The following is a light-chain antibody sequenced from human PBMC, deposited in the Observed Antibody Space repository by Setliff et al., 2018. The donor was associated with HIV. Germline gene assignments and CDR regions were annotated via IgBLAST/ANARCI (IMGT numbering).Light chain of an antibody. V-gene: IGLV2-18*02. CDR1: STDVGNYNR. CDR3: SSFSSSSTLL. Sequence: QSVLTQPPSVSGSPGQSVTISCTGTSTDVGNYNRVSWYQQSPGTAPKLIIFEVNNRPSRVPDRFSGSKSGNTASLTISGLQAEDEAHYYCSSFSSSSTLLFGGGTKATVL. J-gene: IGLJ2*01. CDR2: EVN.